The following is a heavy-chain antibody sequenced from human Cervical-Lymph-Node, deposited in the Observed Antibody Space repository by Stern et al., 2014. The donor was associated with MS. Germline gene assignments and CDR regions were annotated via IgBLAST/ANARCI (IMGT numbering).Heavy chain of an antibody. CDR3: ARDTGYYGSGSHNWFDP. J-gene: IGHJ5*02. V-gene: IGHV1-46*01. Sequence: QMQLVQSGAEVKKPGASVKVSCKASGYTFTSYYMHWVRQAPGQGLEWMGIINPSGGSTSYAQKFQGRVTMTRDTSTSTVYMELSSLRSEDTAVYYCARDTGYYGSGSHNWFDPWGQGTLVTVSS. CDR1: GYTFTSYY. CDR2: INPSGGST. D-gene: IGHD3-10*01.